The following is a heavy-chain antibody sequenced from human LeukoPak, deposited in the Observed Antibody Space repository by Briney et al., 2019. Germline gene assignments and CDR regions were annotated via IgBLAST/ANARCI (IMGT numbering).Heavy chain of an antibody. J-gene: IGHJ6*03. CDR2: IYYSGST. Sequence: PSETLSLTCTVSGGSISSTSYYWGWIRQPPGKGLEWIGNIYYSGSTYYNPSLNSRVTISVDTSKNQFSLKLSSVTAADTAVYYCARDPPWGSSWPKSVYYYYYMDVWGKGTTVTVSS. CDR3: ARDPPWGSSWPKSVYYYYYMDV. CDR1: GGSISSTSYY. V-gene: IGHV4-39*02. D-gene: IGHD6-13*01.